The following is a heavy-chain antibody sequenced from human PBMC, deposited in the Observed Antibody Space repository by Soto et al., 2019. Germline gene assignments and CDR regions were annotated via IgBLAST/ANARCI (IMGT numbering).Heavy chain of an antibody. J-gene: IGHJ6*02. V-gene: IGHV4-59*01. CDR2: MYNTGST. Sequence: SETLSLTCTVSGGSISGYYWSWIRQPPGKGLEWIGYMYNTGSTVYNPPFKSRVTISVDTSKNQFSLKLNSVTAADTAVYYCARDLWGYCGTDCYPLDVWGQGTTVTVS. CDR3: ARDLWGYCGTDCYPLDV. D-gene: IGHD2-21*02. CDR1: GGSISGYY.